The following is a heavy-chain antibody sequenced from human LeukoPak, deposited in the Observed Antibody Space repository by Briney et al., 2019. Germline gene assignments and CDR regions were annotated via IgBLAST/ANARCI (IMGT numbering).Heavy chain of an antibody. CDR2: IYYSGST. J-gene: IGHJ3*02. CDR1: GGSISSSSYY. V-gene: IGHV4-39*07. D-gene: IGHD3/OR15-3a*01. Sequence: SETLSLTCTVSGGSISSSSYYWGWIRQPPGKGLEWIGSIYYSGSTYYNPSLKSRVTISVDTSKNQFSLKLSSVTAADTAVYYCARVDLQNAFDIWGQGTVVTVSS. CDR3: ARVDLQNAFDI.